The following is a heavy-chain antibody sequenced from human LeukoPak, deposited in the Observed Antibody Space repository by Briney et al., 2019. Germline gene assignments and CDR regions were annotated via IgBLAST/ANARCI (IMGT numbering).Heavy chain of an antibody. CDR2: ISSSGSTI. V-gene: IGHV3-11*04. CDR3: AKLYYYDSSGSSDAFDI. Sequence: GGSLRLSCAASGFTFSDYYMSWIRQAPGKGLEWVSYISSSGSTIYYADSVKGRFTISRDNSKNTLYLQMNSLRAEDTAVYYCAKLYYYDSSGSSDAFDIWGQGTMVTVSS. CDR1: GFTFSDYY. D-gene: IGHD3-22*01. J-gene: IGHJ3*02.